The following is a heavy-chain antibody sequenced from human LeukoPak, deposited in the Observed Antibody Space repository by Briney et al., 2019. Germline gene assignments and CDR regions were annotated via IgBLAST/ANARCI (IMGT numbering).Heavy chain of an antibody. D-gene: IGHD5-24*01. J-gene: IGHJ4*02. CDR3: ARRVEMATIDDY. V-gene: IGHV4-34*01. CDR1: GGSFSGYY. Sequence: PSETLSLTCAVYGGSFSGYYWSWIRQPPGKGLEWIGEINHSGSTNYNPSLKSRVTISVDTSKNQFSLKLSSVTAAHTAVYYCARRVEMATIDDYWGQGTLVTVSS. CDR2: INHSGST.